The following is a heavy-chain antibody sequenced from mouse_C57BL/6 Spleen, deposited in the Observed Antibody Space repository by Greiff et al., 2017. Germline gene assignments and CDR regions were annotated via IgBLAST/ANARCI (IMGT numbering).Heavy chain of an antibody. J-gene: IGHJ2*01. CDR3: ARFITTVVAKDY. V-gene: IGHV14-2*01. Sequence: VQLQQSGAELVKPGASVKLSCTASGFNIKDYYMHWVKQRTEQGLEWIGRIDPEDGETKYAPKFKGKATITADTSSNTAYLQLSSLTSEDTAVYYCARFITTVVAKDYWGQGTTLTVSS. CDR2: IDPEDGET. CDR1: GFNIKDYY. D-gene: IGHD1-1*01.